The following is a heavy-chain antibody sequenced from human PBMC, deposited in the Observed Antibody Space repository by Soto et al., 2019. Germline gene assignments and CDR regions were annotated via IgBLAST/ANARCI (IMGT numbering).Heavy chain of an antibody. CDR2: IHPGASDT. J-gene: IGHJ4*02. CDR3: ARGGFNGTTPDY. V-gene: IGHV5-51*01. D-gene: IGHD1-7*01. CDR1: GYNFGGYW. Sequence: GESPKISCKGFGYNFGGYWIGWVRPVPGKGLEWMGIIHPGASDTRYSPSFQGQVTIAADESTSTAYLQWRSLKASDSAVYFCARGGFNGTTPDYWGQGTQVTVS.